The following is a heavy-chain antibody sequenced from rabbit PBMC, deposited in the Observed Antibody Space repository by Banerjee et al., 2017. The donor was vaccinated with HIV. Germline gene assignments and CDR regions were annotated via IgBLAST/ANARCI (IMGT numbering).Heavy chain of an antibody. CDR3: ARNPGSESNL. CDR2: IDPVFGGT. Sequence: QLVESGGGLVQPGGSLKLSCKASGFDFSAYYMSWVRQAPGKGLEWIGSIDPVFGGTYYASWVNGRFTISSHNAQNTLYLQLNSLTAADTATYLCARNPGSESNLWGPGTLVTVS. J-gene: IGHJ4*01. V-gene: IGHV1S7*01. CDR1: GFDFSAYY. D-gene: IGHD7-1*01.